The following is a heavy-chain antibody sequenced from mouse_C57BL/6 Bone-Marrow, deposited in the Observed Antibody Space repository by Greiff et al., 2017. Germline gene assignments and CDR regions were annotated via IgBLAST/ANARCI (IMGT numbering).Heavy chain of an antibody. J-gene: IGHJ2*01. CDR2: IYPRSGNT. V-gene: IGHV1-81*01. CDR1: GYTFTSYG. CDR3: AKTTVVATDFDY. D-gene: IGHD1-1*01. Sequence: QVQLQQSGAELARPGASVKLSCKASGYTFTSYGISWVKQRTGQGLEWIGEIYPRSGNTYYNAKFKGKATLTADKSSSTAYMELRSLTSEDSSVYFCAKTTVVATDFDYWGQGTTLTVSS.